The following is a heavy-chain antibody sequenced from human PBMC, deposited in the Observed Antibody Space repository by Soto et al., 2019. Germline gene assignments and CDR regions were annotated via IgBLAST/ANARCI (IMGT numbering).Heavy chain of an antibody. V-gene: IGHV1-2*04. CDR2: INPNSGVT. Sequence: QEQLVQSGAEVKKPGASVKVSCKASGYSFTGNYMHWVRQAPGQGLEWMGWINPNSGVTNYAQKFQGWVTMTRDTSISTAYMELSRLKSDDTAVYYCAREISSSWMDVWGQGTTVTV. J-gene: IGHJ6*02. D-gene: IGHD6-13*01. CDR1: GYSFTGNY. CDR3: AREISSSWMDV.